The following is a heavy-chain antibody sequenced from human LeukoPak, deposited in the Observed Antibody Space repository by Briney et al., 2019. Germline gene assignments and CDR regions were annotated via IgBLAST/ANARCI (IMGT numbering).Heavy chain of an antibody. D-gene: IGHD3-22*01. Sequence: GSLRLSCAASGFSFRSYWMHWIRQPPGKGLEWIGYIYYSGSTNYNPSLKSRVTISVDTSKNQLSLKLSSVTAADTAVYYCARQGGNYYDSSGYLDYWGQGTLVTVSS. CDR3: ARQGGNYYDSSGYLDY. J-gene: IGHJ4*02. CDR1: GFSFRSYW. V-gene: IGHV4-59*08. CDR2: IYYSGST.